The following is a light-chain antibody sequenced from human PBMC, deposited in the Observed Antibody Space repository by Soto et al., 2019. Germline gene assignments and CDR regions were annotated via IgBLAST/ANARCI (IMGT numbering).Light chain of an antibody. J-gene: IGLJ1*01. CDR1: SSNIGAGYD. CDR3: QSYDSSLGGSIV. V-gene: IGLV1-40*01. Sequence: QSVLTQPPSVSGATGQRVTISCTGSSSNIGAGYDVHWYQQLPVTAPKLLIYGNSNRPSGVPDRFSGSKSGTSASLAITGLQAEDEADYYCQSYDSSLGGSIVFGTGTKVTVL. CDR2: GNS.